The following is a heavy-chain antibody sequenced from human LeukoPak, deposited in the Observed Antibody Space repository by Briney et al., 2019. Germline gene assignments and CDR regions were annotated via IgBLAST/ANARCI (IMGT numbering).Heavy chain of an antibody. Sequence: PGGSLRLSCAASGIIVSSNYMSWVRQAPGKGLEWVSIIYRDGSTFYADSMKGRFTISRDNSKNTLYLQMNSLRDDDTAVYYCARDFPWFDPWGQGTLVAVSS. D-gene: IGHD2/OR15-2a*01. CDR2: IYRDGST. CDR3: ARDFPWFDP. V-gene: IGHV3-53*01. J-gene: IGHJ5*02. CDR1: GIIVSSNY.